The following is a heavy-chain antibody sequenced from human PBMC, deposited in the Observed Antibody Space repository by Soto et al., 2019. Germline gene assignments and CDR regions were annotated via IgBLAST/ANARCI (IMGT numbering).Heavy chain of an antibody. J-gene: IGHJ4*02. CDR2: INPSGGST. CDR3: ARDGYCSGGSCYRPFAY. V-gene: IGHV1-46*03. D-gene: IGHD2-15*01. Sequence: ASVKVSCKASGYTFTSYYMHWVRQAPGQGLEWMGIINPSGGSTSYAQKFQGRVTMTRGTSTSTVYMELSSLRSEDTAVYYCARDGYCSGGSCYRPFAYWGQGTLVTVSS. CDR1: GYTFTSYY.